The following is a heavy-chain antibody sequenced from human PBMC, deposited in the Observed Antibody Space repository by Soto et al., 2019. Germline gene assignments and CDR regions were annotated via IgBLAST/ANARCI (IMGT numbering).Heavy chain of an antibody. CDR1: GGSISSGAHY. J-gene: IGHJ4*02. CDR3: ARVWSGYYKFDS. D-gene: IGHD3-3*01. CDR2: IYYSGTT. Sequence: SETLSLTCSVSGGSISSGAHYWSWIRQPPGKGLEWIGYIYYSGTTYHNPSLKSRVTISVDTSKNQFSLKLSSVTAADTAVYYCARVWSGYYKFDSWGQGTLVTVSS. V-gene: IGHV4-30-4*01.